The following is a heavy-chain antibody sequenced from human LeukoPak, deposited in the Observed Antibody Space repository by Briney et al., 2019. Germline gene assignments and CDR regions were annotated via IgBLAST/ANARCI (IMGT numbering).Heavy chain of an antibody. V-gene: IGHV3-53*01. CDR3: ARVTGGSSWYPDYYYYGMDV. CDR2: IYSGGST. D-gene: IGHD6-13*01. Sequence: GGSLRLSCAASGFTFTTYTMSWVRQAPGKGLAWVSVIYSGGSTYYADSVKGRFTISRDNSKNTLYLQMNSLRAEDTAVYYCARVTGGSSWYPDYYYYGMDVWGQGTTVTVSS. J-gene: IGHJ6*02. CDR1: GFTFTTYT.